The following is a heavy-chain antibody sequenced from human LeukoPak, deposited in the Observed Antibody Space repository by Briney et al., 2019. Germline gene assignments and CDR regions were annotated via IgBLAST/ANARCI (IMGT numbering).Heavy chain of an antibody. CDR1: GFTFSSYS. J-gene: IGHJ6*03. D-gene: IGHD3-22*01. Sequence: GGSLRLSCAASGFTFSSYSMNWVRQAPGKGLEWVSSISSSSSYIYYADSVKGRFTISRDNAKNSPYLQMNSLRAEDTAVYYCASGLGDDSSGYYYYYYYMDVWGKGTTVTVSS. V-gene: IGHV3-21*01. CDR3: ASGLGDDSSGYYYYYYYMDV. CDR2: ISSSSSYI.